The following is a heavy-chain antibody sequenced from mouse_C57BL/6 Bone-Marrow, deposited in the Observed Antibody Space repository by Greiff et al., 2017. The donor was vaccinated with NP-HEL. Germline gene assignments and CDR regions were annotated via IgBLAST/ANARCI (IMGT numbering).Heavy chain of an antibody. V-gene: IGHV5-6*02. CDR1: GFTFSSYG. J-gene: IGHJ1*03. CDR2: ISSGGSYT. Sequence: DVKLQESGGDLVKPGGSLKLSCAASGFTFSSYGMSWVRQTPDKRLEWVATISSGGSYTYYPDSVKGRFTISRDNAKNTLYLQMSSLKSEDTAMYYCAREDYYGSSYSYWYFDVWGTGTTVTVSS. CDR3: AREDYYGSSYSYWYFDV. D-gene: IGHD1-1*01.